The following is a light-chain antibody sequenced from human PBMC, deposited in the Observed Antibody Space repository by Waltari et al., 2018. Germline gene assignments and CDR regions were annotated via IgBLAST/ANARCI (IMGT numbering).Light chain of an antibody. Sequence: DIQLTQSPSFLSASLGDRITITCRASQGINTYVAWYQQKPGKAPNLLIFAASNLESGVPSRFSGSGSGTEFTLTITNLQPEDFATYHCQQLDSYPLTFGGGTKVEIK. CDR1: QGINTY. CDR2: AAS. CDR3: QQLDSYPLT. V-gene: IGKV1-9*01. J-gene: IGKJ4*01.